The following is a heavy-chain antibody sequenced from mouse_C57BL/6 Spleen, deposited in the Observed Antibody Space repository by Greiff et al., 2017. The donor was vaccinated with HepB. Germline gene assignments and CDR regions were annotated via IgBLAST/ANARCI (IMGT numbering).Heavy chain of an antibody. CDR1: GYTFTSYW. J-gene: IGHJ4*01. CDR2: INPSSGYT. CDR3: ARDYSNRFYAMDY. Sequence: QVQLQQSGAELAKPGASVKLSCKASGYTFTSYWMHWVKQRPGQGLEWIGYINPSSGYTKYNQKFKDKATLTADKSSSTAYMQLSSLTYEDSAVYYCARDYSNRFYAMDYWGQGTSVTVSS. V-gene: IGHV1-7*01. D-gene: IGHD2-5*01.